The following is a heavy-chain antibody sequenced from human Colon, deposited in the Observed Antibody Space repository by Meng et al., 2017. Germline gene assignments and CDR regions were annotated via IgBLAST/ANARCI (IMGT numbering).Heavy chain of an antibody. J-gene: IGHJ4*02. CDR1: GAPILGLHW. CDR2: IHHSGRT. D-gene: IGHD7-27*01. Sequence: GPSLVTPSGSLSLTCPFPGAPILGLHWWTWVRQAPGKGLEWIGEIHHSGRTNSMPSLKSRVTLSLDKSKNQFSLSMTSVTAADTAVYYCARGTGDIRVGFDYWGQGTLVTVSS. CDR3: ARGTGDIRVGFDY. V-gene: IGHV4-4*02.